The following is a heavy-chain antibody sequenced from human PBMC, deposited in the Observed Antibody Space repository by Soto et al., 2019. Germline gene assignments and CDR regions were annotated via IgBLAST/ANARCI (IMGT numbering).Heavy chain of an antibody. V-gene: IGHV1-3*01. CDR3: PAWSVATRTLVPVLFY. Sequence: QVHLVQSGAEVKKPGASVKVSCKASGYTFTSYAIHWVHQAPGQRLEWMGWINAGNGNTEYSQKFQGRVTITGDTAASTAYMELSSLRSEDTTVSYCPAWSVATRTLVPVLFYWGQGTLVSVSS. CDR1: GYTFTSYA. CDR2: INAGNGNT. J-gene: IGHJ4*02. D-gene: IGHD2-15*01.